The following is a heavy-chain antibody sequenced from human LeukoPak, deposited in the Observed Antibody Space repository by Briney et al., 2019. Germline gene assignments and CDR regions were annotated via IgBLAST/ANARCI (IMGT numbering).Heavy chain of an antibody. D-gene: IGHD2-15*01. CDR2: TYSGGST. V-gene: IGHV3-53*05. Sequence: GGSLRLSCAASGFTVSSNYMSWVRQAPGKGLEWVSVTYSGGSTYYADSVKGRFTISRDNSKNTLYLQMNSLRAEDTTLYYCARVRLGYCSGGSCSRGGTPMDVWGKGTTVTISS. CDR3: ARVRLGYCSGGSCSRGGTPMDV. CDR1: GFTVSSNY. J-gene: IGHJ6*03.